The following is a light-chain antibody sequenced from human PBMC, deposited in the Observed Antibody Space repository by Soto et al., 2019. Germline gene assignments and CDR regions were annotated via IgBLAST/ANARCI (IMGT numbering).Light chain of an antibody. CDR2: WAS. CDR3: QQYYATPWT. J-gene: IGKJ1*01. V-gene: IGKV4-1*01. CDR1: QSLLLSSNNKNY. Sequence: DIVMTQSPESLAVSLGERATINCKSSQSLLLSSNNKNYLAWFQQKPGQPLKLLFHWASARESGVPERFSGRGSGTDFTLTINSLQAEEVAVYFCQQYYATPWTFGQGSKVEI.